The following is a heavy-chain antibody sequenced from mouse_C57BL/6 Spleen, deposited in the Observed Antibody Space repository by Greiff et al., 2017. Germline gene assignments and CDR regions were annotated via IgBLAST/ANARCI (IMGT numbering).Heavy chain of an antibody. CDR2: INPGSGGT. CDR3: ARKPSSFAMDY. V-gene: IGHV1-54*01. CDR1: GYAFTNYL. Sequence: VQLQQSGAELVRPGTSVKVSCKASGYAFTNYLIEWVKQRPGQGLEWIGVINPGSGGTNYNEKFKGKATLTADTSSSTAYMQLSSLTSEDSAVYFCARKPSSFAMDYWGQGTSVTVSS. D-gene: IGHD1-3*01. J-gene: IGHJ4*01.